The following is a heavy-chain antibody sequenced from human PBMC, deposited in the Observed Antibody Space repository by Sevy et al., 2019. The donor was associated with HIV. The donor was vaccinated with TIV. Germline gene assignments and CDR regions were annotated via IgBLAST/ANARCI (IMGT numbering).Heavy chain of an antibody. CDR3: AKDINRGCDGVNCYSYYYYFYGLDV. V-gene: IGHV3-9*01. CDR2: ISWNSRNI. Sequence: GGSLRLSCAASGFPFNDHAMHWVRVVPGKGLEWVSGISWNSRNIGYADSVKGRFNIPRDNTRHSVYLEMHSLRPEDTALYYCAKDINRGCDGVNCYSYYYYFYGLDVWGQGTTVTISS. J-gene: IGHJ6*02. CDR1: GFPFNDHA. D-gene: IGHD2-21*01.